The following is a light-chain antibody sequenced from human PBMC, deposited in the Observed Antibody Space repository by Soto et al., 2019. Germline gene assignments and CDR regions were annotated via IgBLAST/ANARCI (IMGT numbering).Light chain of an antibody. CDR2: DAS. V-gene: IGKV3-11*01. CDR3: QQRSNWPVT. J-gene: IGKJ1*01. CDR1: QSVSSY. Sequence: EIVLTQSPATLSLSPGDRATLSCRASQSVSSYLAWYQQKPGQAPRLLIHDASSSATGIPARFSGSGSGTEFTLTISSLEPEDFAVYYCQQRSNWPVTFGQGTRVDIK.